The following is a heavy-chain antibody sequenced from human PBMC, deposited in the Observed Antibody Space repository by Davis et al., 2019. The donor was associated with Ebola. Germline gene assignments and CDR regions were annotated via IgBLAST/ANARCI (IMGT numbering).Heavy chain of an antibody. V-gene: IGHV1-2*04. Sequence: AASVKVSCKASGYTFTGYYMHWVRQAPGQGLEWMGWINPNSGGTNYAQKFQGWVTMTRDTSISTAYMELSRLRSDDTAVYYCARDITMIVGGWFDSWGQGTLVTVSS. CDR2: INPNSGGT. D-gene: IGHD3-22*01. J-gene: IGHJ5*01. CDR1: GYTFTGYY. CDR3: ARDITMIVGGWFDS.